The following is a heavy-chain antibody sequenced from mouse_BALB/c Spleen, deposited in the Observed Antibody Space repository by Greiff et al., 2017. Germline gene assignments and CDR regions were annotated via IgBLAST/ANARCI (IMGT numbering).Heavy chain of an antibody. Sequence: VQGVESGPGLVAPSQSLSITCTVSGFSLTGYGVNWVRQPPGKGLEWLGMIWGDGSTDYNSALKSRLSISKDNSKSQVFLKMNSLQTDDTARYYCARDKRRYYYAMDYWGQGTSVTVSS. J-gene: IGHJ4*01. CDR2: IWGDGST. CDR3: ARDKRRYYYAMDY. CDR1: GFSLTGYG. V-gene: IGHV2-6-7*01.